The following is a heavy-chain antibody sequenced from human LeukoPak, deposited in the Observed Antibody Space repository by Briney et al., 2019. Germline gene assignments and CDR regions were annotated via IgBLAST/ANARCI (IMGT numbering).Heavy chain of an antibody. D-gene: IGHD3-22*01. V-gene: IGHV1-69*02. J-gene: IGHJ3*02. CDR3: ARAQDSSGYDAFDI. CDR1: GGTFSNYT. Sequence: SVKVSCKASGGTFSNYTISWVRQAPGQGLEWMGRIIPILGIANYAQKFQGRVTITADKSTSTAYMELSSLRSEDTAVYYCARAQDSSGYDAFDIWGQGTMVTVSS. CDR2: IIPILGIA.